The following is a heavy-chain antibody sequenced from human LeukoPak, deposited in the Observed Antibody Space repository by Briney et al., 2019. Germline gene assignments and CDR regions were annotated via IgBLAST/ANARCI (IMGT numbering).Heavy chain of an antibody. CDR1: GFTFSKFW. V-gene: IGHV3-15*01. CDR3: TTDLSELDDSGYYAKYFHH. D-gene: IGHD3-22*01. CDR2: IKSKTDGGTI. J-gene: IGHJ1*01. Sequence: NPGGSLRLSCAASGFTFSKFWMSWVRQAPGKGLEWVGRIKSKTDGGTIDYAAPVKGRFTISRDDSKDTLFLQMNSLKTEDTAVYYCTTDLSELDDSGYYAKYFHHWGQGTLVSVSS.